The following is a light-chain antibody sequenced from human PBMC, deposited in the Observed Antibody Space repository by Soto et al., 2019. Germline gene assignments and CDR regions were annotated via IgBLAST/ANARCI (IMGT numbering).Light chain of an antibody. CDR2: GNS. CDR3: QSYDSSLSGLYV. CDR1: SSNIGAGYD. Sequence: QSVLTQPPSVSGAPGQRVTISCTGSSSNIGAGYDVHWYQQLPGTAPKLLIYGNSNRPSGVPDRFSGSKSGTSASLAITVLQAEYEADYYCQSYDSSLSGLYVFGTGTKVTVL. J-gene: IGLJ1*01. V-gene: IGLV1-40*01.